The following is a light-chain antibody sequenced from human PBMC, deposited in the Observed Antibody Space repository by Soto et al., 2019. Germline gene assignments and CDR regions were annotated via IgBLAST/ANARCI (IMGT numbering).Light chain of an antibody. J-gene: IGKJ1*01. CDR2: WAS. CDR1: QSVLYSSNNKNH. CDR3: KQYNTFSPWT. V-gene: IGKV4-1*01. Sequence: DILMTQSPDSLAVSLGERATINCKSSQSVLYSSNNKNHLAWYQQKPGQPPKLLIYWASTRESGVPSRFSGSGSGTEFTLTISSLQPDDFATYYCKQYNTFSPWTFGQGTKVDIK.